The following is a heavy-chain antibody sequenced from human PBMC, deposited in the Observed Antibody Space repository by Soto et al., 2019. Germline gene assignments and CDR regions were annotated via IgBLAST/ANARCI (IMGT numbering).Heavy chain of an antibody. CDR2: IKQDGSEK. J-gene: IGHJ4*02. D-gene: IGHD3-3*01. Sequence: GGSLRLSCAASGFTFSSYWMSWVRQAPGKGLEWVANIKQDGSEKYYVDSVKGRFTISRDNAKNSLYLQMNSLRAEDTAVYYCARDPFGVVIGFDYWGQGTLVTVSS. CDR1: GFTFSSYW. CDR3: ARDPFGVVIGFDY. V-gene: IGHV3-7*01.